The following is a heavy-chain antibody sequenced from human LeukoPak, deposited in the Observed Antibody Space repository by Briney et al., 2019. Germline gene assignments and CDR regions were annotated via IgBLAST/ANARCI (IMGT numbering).Heavy chain of an antibody. CDR1: GFTFSSYA. CDR3: ARGLYSSSWYFDY. V-gene: IGHV3-23*01. D-gene: IGHD6-13*01. CDR2: ISGSGGST. Sequence: GGSLRLSCAASGFTFSSYAMSWVRQAPGKGLEWVSAISGSGGSTYYADSVKGRFTISRDNAKNSLYLQMNSLRAEDTAVYYCARGLYSSSWYFDYWGQGTLVTVSS. J-gene: IGHJ4*02.